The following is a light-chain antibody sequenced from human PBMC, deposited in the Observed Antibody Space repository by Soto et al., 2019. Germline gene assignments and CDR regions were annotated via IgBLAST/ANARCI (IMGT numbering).Light chain of an antibody. V-gene: IGKV3-20*01. CDR3: QQYGRSTT. J-gene: IGKJ1*01. Sequence: EIVLTQSPGTLSLSPGERATLSCRSSQSVSSSYLAWYQQKPGQAPRLLIYDVSSRATGIPDRFSGSGSGTDFTLSIRRLEPEDFAVYYCQQYGRSTTFGQGTKVEIK. CDR1: QSVSSSY. CDR2: DVS.